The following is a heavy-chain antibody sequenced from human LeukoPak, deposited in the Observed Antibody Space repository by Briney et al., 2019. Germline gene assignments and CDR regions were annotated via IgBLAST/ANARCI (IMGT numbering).Heavy chain of an antibody. CDR1: GLTFSSYS. D-gene: IGHD3-22*01. CDR3: ARDRSGYYSLGPNYYYYYMDV. J-gene: IGHJ6*03. V-gene: IGHV3-21*01. Sequence: GGSLRLSCAASGLTFSSYSMNWVRQAPGKGLEWASSISSSVYICYADSVKGRLTISRDNAKNSLYLQMNSLRAEDTAVYYCARDRSGYYSLGPNYYYYYMDVWGKGTTVTVSS. CDR2: ISSSVYI.